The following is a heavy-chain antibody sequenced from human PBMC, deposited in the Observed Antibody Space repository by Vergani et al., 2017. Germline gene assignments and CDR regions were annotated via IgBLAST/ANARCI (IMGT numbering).Heavy chain of an antibody. D-gene: IGHD2-2*01. V-gene: IGHV4-61*02. J-gene: IGHJ5*02. CDR3: ARDQGIVVVPANWFDP. CDR2: IYTSGST. CDR1: GGSISSSNW. Sequence: QVQLQESGPGLVKPSGTLSLTCAVSGGSISSSNWWSWIRQPAGKGLEWIGRIYTSGSTNYNPSLKSRVTISVDTSKNQFSLKLSSVTAADTAVYYCARDQGIVVVPANWFDPWGQGTLVTVSS.